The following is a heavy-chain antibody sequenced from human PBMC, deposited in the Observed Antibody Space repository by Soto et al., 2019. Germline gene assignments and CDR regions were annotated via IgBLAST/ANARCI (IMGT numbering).Heavy chain of an antibody. CDR1: GYTFTSYY. J-gene: IGHJ2*01. CDR3: ARGRNGPYWYFDL. V-gene: IGHV1-46*01. CDR2: INPGGVST. Sequence: QVQLVQSGAEVKKPGASVKVSCKASGYTFTSYYVHWVRQAPGQGLEWMGMINPGGVSTSYAQKFQGRVTLTRDTSTSTVHMELSSLRSEDTAVFYCARGRNGPYWYFDLWGRGTVVTVSS. D-gene: IGHD2-8*01.